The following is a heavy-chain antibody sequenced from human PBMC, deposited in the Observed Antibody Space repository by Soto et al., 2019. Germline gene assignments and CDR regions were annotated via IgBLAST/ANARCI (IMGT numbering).Heavy chain of an antibody. CDR1: GFTFSTYD. CDR2: IGTAGDT. CDR3: VRDGGYYGMDV. V-gene: IGHV3-13*01. D-gene: IGHD3-16*01. J-gene: IGHJ6*02. Sequence: PGGSLRLSCVVSGFTFSTYDIHWVRQVTGKGLEWVSLIGTAGDTYYPDSVKGRFTISRENAKKSLYLQMNSLRVGDTAVYYCVRDGGYYGMDVWGQGTTVTVSS.